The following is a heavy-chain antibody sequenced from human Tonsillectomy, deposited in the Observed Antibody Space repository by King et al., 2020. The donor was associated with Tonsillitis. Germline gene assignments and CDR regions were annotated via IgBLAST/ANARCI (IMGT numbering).Heavy chain of an antibody. J-gene: IGHJ3*02. CDR2: IRSDGSTT. V-gene: IGHV3-30*02. CDR3: AKDLCVSCFGFDM. Sequence: HVQLVESGGGVVQSGGSLRLSCAASGFTFNIYGMHWVRQAPGKGLEWVTFIRSDGSTTTYADSVKGRFTVSRDNSKNTLHLQVNSLGVEDTAVYYCAKDLCVSCFGFDMWGQGTRVTVSS. CDR1: GFTFNIYG. D-gene: IGHD2/OR15-2a*01.